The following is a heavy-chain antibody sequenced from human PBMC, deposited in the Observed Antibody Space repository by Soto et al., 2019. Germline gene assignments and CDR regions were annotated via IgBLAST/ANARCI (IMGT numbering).Heavy chain of an antibody. CDR2: IKQDGSEK. CDR1: GFTFSSYW. V-gene: IGHV3-7*01. D-gene: IGHD3-22*01. Sequence: GGSLRLSCAASGFTFSSYWMSWVRQAPGKGLEWVANIKQDGSEKYYVDSVKGRFTISRDNAKNSLYLQMNSLRAEDTAVYYCARDTSSGYYYDSSGYYDAFDIWGQGTMVTVS. CDR3: ARDTSSGYYYDSSGYYDAFDI. J-gene: IGHJ3*02.